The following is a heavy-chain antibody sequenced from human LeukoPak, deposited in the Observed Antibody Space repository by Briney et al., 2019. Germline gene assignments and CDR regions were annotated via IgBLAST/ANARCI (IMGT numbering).Heavy chain of an antibody. J-gene: IGHJ4*02. V-gene: IGHV3-7*01. CDR2: INLGGSVQ. CDR1: GVILSSYW. D-gene: IGHD3-16*01. CDR3: AREGGVADY. Sequence: GGSLRLSCATSGVILSSYWMTWVRQAPGQGLEWVANINLGGSVQWYADSVKGRFTLSRDNAKNSVYLQMNSLRAEDTAVYYCAREGGVADYWGQGTLVTVSS.